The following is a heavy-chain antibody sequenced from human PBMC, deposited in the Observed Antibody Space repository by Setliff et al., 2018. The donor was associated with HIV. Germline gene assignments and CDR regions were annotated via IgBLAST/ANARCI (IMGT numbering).Heavy chain of an antibody. CDR2: IASHGNWH. CDR3: ARGVPHNFWSGYFEDYYYYAMDV. V-gene: IGHV3-30*04. Sequence: PGGSLRLSCAASGFTLTDYPMHWVRQAPGNGLEWVAVIASHGNWHDYADSVKGRFTISRDNAKNSLYLQMNSLRAEDTAVYYCARGVPHNFWSGYFEDYYYYAMDVWGQGTTVTVSS. CDR1: GFTLTDYP. J-gene: IGHJ6*02. D-gene: IGHD3-3*01.